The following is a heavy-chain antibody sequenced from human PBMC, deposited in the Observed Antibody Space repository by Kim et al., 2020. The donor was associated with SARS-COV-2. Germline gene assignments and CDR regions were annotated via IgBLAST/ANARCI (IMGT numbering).Heavy chain of an antibody. CDR2: ISGSGGST. CDR3: AKGSSSWYSMYYYYYYMDV. D-gene: IGHD6-13*01. Sequence: GGSLRLSCAASGFTFISYAMSWVRQAPGKGLEWVSAISGSGGSTYYADSVKGRFTISRDNSKNTLYLQMNSLRAEDTAVYYCAKGSSSWYSMYYYYYYMDVWGKGTTVTVSS. V-gene: IGHV3-23*01. CDR1: GFTFISYA. J-gene: IGHJ6*03.